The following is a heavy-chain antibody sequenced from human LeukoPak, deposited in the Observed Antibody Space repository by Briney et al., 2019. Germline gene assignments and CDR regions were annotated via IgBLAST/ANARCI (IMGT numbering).Heavy chain of an antibody. J-gene: IGHJ4*02. D-gene: IGHD5-18*01. V-gene: IGHV1-46*01. Sequence: GASVKVSCKASGYTFTSYYMHWVRQAPGQGLEWMGIINPSGGSTSYAQKFQGRVTMTRDTSTSTVYMELSSLRSEDTAVYYCARDGGGGYSYGYGGYWGQGTLVTVSS. CDR2: INPSGGST. CDR1: GYTFTSYY. CDR3: ARDGGGGYSYGYGGY.